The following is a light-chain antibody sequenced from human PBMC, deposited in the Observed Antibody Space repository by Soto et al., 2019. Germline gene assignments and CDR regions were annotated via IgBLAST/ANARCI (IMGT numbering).Light chain of an antibody. J-gene: IGLJ1*01. Sequence: QSVLTQPASVSGSPGQSITISCTGTSSDVGGYNYVSWYQQHPGKAPKLMIYEVSNRPSGVSYRFSGSKSGNTASLTISGLQAEDEADYYCSSHTSSNTRVFGTGTKVT. CDR2: EVS. CDR3: SSHTSSNTRV. V-gene: IGLV2-14*01. CDR1: SSDVGGYNY.